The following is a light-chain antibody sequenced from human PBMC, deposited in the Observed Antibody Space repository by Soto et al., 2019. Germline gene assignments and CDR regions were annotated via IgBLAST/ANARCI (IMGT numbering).Light chain of an antibody. CDR1: SSDVGGYNY. CDR2: EVS. J-gene: IGLJ1*01. Sequence: QSVLTQPASVSGSPGQSITISCTGTSSDVGGYNYVSWYQQHPGKAPKLMIYEVSNRPSGVSNRFSGSKSGNTASLTISGVQAEDEADYYCSTYTSRVFGTGTKLTVL. V-gene: IGLV2-14*01. CDR3: STYTSRV.